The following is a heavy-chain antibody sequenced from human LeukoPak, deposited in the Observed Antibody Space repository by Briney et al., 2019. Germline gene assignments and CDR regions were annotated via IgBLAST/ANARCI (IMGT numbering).Heavy chain of an antibody. CDR3: ARGVVFDY. J-gene: IGHJ4*02. V-gene: IGHV4-38-2*02. D-gene: IGHD2-15*01. Sequence: SETLSLTCSVSGYSISSAYYWGWIRQPPGKGLEWIGTMYHSGSTNYNPSLKSRVTISVDTSKNQFSLKLSSVTAADTAVYYCARGVVFDYWGQGTLVTVSS. CDR2: MYHSGST. CDR1: GYSISSAYY.